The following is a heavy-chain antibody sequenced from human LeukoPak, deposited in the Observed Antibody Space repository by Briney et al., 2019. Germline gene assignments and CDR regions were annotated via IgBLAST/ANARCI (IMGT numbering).Heavy chain of an antibody. V-gene: IGHV4-59*05. D-gene: IGHD2-2*02. CDR2: IYYSGST. J-gene: IGHJ5*02. Sequence: SETLSLTCTVSGGSISSYYWSWIRQPPGKGLEWIGSIYYSGSTYYNPSLKSRVTISVDTSKNQFSLKLSSVTAADTAVYYCARHPVRYPTFDPWGQGTLVTVSS. CDR1: GGSISSYY. CDR3: ARHPVRYPTFDP.